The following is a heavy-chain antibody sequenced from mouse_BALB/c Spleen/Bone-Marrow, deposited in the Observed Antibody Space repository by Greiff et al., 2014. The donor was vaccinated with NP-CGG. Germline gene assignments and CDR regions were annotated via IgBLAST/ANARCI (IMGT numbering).Heavy chain of an antibody. V-gene: IGHV1S56*01. J-gene: IGHJ2*01. Sequence: VQLQQSGTELVKPGASVKLSCKASGYTFTSYDIKWVRQRPEQGLEWIGWIFPGDGSSKYNEKFKAKATLTTDKSSSTVYMQLSRLTSEDSAVYFCVRNYYGSDNWGQGTTLTVSS. CDR1: GYTFTSYD. CDR3: VRNYYGSDN. CDR2: IFPGDGSS. D-gene: IGHD1-1*01.